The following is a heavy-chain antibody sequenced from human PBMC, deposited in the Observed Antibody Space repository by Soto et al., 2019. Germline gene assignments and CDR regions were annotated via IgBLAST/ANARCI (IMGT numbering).Heavy chain of an antibody. CDR1: GGTFSSYS. CDR2: IIPFLDIT. CDR3: ARENVGGSSCDYYYGMDA. J-gene: IGHJ6*02. Sequence: QVQLVQSGAEVKKPGSSVKVSCEASGGTFSSYSINWVRQAPGQGLEWMGRIIPFLDITTYAQKFQDRVTITADKSTRTGYLELSSLRSEDTSVYYCARENVGGSSCDYYYGMDAWGQGTTVIVSS. D-gene: IGHD1-26*01. V-gene: IGHV1-69*08.